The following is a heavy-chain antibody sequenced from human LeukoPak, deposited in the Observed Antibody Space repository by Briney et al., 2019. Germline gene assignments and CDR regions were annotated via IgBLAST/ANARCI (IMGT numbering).Heavy chain of an antibody. V-gene: IGHV3-7*01. CDR1: GFTFNSFF. D-gene: IGHD7-27*01. CDR3: VRDLGHSRHYFEY. J-gene: IGHJ4*02. Sequence: GGSLRLSCAASGFTFNSFFLNWVRLTPGRELEWVACVSQDGSETFYMDSVRGRFTISRDNTKNSLYLQMDSLRAEDTAVYFCVRDLGHSRHYFEYWGQGALVTVSS. CDR2: VSQDGSET.